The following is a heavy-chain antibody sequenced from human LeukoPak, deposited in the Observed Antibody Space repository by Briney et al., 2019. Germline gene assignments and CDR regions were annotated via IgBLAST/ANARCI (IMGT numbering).Heavy chain of an antibody. CDR3: ASGYRYGVDY. D-gene: IGHD5-18*01. Sequence: SETLSLTCAVYGGSFSGYYWSWIRQPPGKGLEWIGEINHSGSTNYNPSLKSRVTISVDTSKNQFSLKLSSVTAADTAVYYCASGYRYGVDYWGQGTLVTVSS. CDR2: INHSGST. V-gene: IGHV4-34*01. CDR1: GGSFSGYY. J-gene: IGHJ4*02.